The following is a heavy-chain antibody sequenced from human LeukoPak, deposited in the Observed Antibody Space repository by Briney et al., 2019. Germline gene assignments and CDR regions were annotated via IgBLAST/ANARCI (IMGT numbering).Heavy chain of an antibody. V-gene: IGHV3-30-3*01. Sequence: GRSLRLSCAASGFTFSSYAMHWVRQAPGKGLEWVAVISYDGSNKYYADSVKGRFTISRDNSKNTLYLQMNSLRAEDTAVYYCARGVGSSGRYVFDYWGQGTLVTVSS. D-gene: IGHD6-19*01. CDR1: GFTFSSYA. CDR3: ARGVGSSGRYVFDY. CDR2: ISYDGSNK. J-gene: IGHJ4*02.